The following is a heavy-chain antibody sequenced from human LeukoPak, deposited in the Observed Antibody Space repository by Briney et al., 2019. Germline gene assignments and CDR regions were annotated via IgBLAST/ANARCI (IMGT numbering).Heavy chain of an antibody. CDR1: GFTFSSYD. V-gene: IGHV3-23*01. Sequence: GGSLRLFCAASGFTFSSYDMSWARQAPGEGLEWVSAYRGSGGNTYHADSVKGRFTISRQNSKNTLYLQMNSLRGEDRAVYYCAKGADYGDKGVVYWGEGTLVTVSS. D-gene: IGHD4-17*01. CDR3: AKGADYGDKGVVY. CDR2: YRGSGGNT. J-gene: IGHJ4*02.